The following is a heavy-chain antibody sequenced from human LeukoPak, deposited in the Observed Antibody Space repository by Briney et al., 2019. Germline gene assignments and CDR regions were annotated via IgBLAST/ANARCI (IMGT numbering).Heavy chain of an antibody. CDR2: ISASGGST. V-gene: IGHV3-23*01. Sequence: PGGSLRLSCAASGFTFSSYSISWVRQAPGKGLEWVSGISASGGSTYCADSVKGRFTISRDNSKNTLYLQVNSLRAEDTAVYYCAKDYSGSSPWWFDPWGQGTLVTVSS. CDR3: AKDYSGSSPWWFDP. J-gene: IGHJ5*02. D-gene: IGHD1-26*01. CDR1: GFTFSSYS.